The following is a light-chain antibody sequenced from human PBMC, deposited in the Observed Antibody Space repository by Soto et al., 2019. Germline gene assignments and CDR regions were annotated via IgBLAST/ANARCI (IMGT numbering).Light chain of an antibody. Sequence: DIVMTQSPDTLSVSPGERATLSCRASQSVSSNLAWYQQRPGQAPRLLISGASTRATGIPARFSGSGSGTEFTLTISSLQSEDFALYYCQQYNNWPFTFGSGTKVDI. J-gene: IGKJ3*01. CDR1: QSVSSN. CDR3: QQYNNWPFT. V-gene: IGKV3-15*01. CDR2: GAS.